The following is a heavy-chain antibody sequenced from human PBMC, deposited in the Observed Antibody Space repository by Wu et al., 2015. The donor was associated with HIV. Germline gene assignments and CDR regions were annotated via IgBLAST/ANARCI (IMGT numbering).Heavy chain of an antibody. D-gene: IGHD1-26*01. Sequence: QVQLVQSGAEVKKPGASVKVSCKASGYTFTSYYMHWVRQAPGQGLEWMGIINPSGGSTSYAQKFQGRVTMTTDTSTGSAYMELRTLRSDDTAVYYCARLMGATTFDYVGPGNAGHRLL. CDR2: INPSGGST. J-gene: IGHJ4*02. V-gene: IGHV1-46*01. CDR3: ARLMGATTFDY. CDR1: GYTFTSYY.